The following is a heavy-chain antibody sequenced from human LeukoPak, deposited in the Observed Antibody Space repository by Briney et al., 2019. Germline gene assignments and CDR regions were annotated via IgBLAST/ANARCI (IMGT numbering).Heavy chain of an antibody. V-gene: IGHV4-34*01. Sequence: SETLSLTCAVYGGSFSGYYWRWIRQPPGKGLEWIGEINHSGSTNYNPSLKSRVTISVDTSKNQFSLKLSSVTAADTAVYYCARRTGWGRHRRDMDVWGKGTTVTISS. J-gene: IGHJ6*03. CDR1: GGSFSGYY. D-gene: IGHD3-16*01. CDR3: ARRTGWGRHRRDMDV. CDR2: INHSGST.